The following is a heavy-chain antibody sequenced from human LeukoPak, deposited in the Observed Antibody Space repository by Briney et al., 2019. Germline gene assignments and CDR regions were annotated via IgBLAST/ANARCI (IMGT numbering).Heavy chain of an antibody. CDR1: GGSISSYY. CDR2: LYSSGST. J-gene: IGHJ4*02. CDR3: ARYGYSSSAFDY. D-gene: IGHD6-13*01. V-gene: IGHV4-4*07. Sequence: SETLSLTCTVSGGSISSYYWSWIRQPAGKGLEWIGRLYSSGSTNFNPSLKSRVSMSVDTSKNQFSLKLSSVTVADTAVYFCARYGYSSSAFDYWGQGTLVTVSS.